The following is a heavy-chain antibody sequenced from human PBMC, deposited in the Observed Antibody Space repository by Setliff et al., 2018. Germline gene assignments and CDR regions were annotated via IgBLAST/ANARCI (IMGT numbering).Heavy chain of an antibody. CDR1: GYTFTDYG. V-gene: IGHV1-18*01. CDR3: SRLVRYCTATSCQRLSGGEF. J-gene: IGHJ4*02. Sequence: ASVKVSCKASGYTFTDYGITWVRQAPGQGLEWMGWISGHTVNTYYAHRFQGRVTLATDTSTGTSYMELSSLSFDDTAVYFCSRLVRYCTATSCQRLSGGEFWGQGTLVTVSS. CDR2: ISGHTVNT. D-gene: IGHD2-2*01.